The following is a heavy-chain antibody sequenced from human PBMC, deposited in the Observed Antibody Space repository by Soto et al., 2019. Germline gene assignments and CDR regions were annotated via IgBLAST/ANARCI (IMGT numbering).Heavy chain of an antibody. Sequence: EVQLVESGGGLVQPGGSLGLSCAASGFTFSSYWMSWVRLAPGKGLEWVAHIKQSGSDRYYVDSVRGRFTISRDNAKNSLYLQMNSLRVEDTAMYYCASVKSRAVSLWGQGTLVTVSS. CDR3: ASVKSRAVSL. D-gene: IGHD3-10*01. V-gene: IGHV3-7*01. CDR1: GFTFSSYW. J-gene: IGHJ4*02. CDR2: IKQSGSDR.